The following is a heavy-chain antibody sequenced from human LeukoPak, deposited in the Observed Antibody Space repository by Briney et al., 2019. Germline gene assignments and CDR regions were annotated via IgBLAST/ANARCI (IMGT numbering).Heavy chain of an antibody. J-gene: IGHJ5*02. CDR1: GYTFTGYY. CDR3: ARDQGITGTRKFDP. Sequence: ASVKVSCKASGYTFTGYYMHWVRQAPGQGLEWMGWINPNSGGTNYAQKFQGRVTMTRDTSISTAYMELSRLRSDDTAVYYCARDQGITGTRKFDPWGQGTLVTVSS. V-gene: IGHV1-2*02. CDR2: INPNSGGT. D-gene: IGHD1-7*01.